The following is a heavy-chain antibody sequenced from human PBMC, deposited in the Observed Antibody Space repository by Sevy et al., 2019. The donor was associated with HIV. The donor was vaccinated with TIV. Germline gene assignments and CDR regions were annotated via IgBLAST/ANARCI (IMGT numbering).Heavy chain of an antibody. D-gene: IGHD3-10*01. CDR2: ISHDGRNHK. CDR1: GFTFGEYG. CDR3: ARDRGEILRSAFKS. J-gene: IGHJ4*02. V-gene: IGHV3-33*08. Sequence: GGSLRLSCAASGFTFGEYGMHWVQQAPGKGLEGVAVISHDGRNHKYNADFVKGRFTISRDNSKNMVYLQMNSLRVEDTAIYYCARDRGEILRSAFKSWCQGTLVTVSS.